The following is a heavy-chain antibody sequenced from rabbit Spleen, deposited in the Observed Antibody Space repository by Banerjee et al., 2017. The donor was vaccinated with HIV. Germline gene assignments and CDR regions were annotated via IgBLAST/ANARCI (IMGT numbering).Heavy chain of an antibody. D-gene: IGHD1-1*01. CDR3: ARDTSSSFSSYGMDL. CDR2: IDTGSSGFT. Sequence: QSLEESGGGLVQPEGSLTLTCIASGVSFSGDSYMCWVRQAPGKGLEWIACIDTGSSGFTYFASWAKGRFTISKTSSTTVTLQMTSLTAADTATYFCARDTSSSFSSYGMDLWGPGTLVTVS. CDR1: GVSFSGDSY. V-gene: IGHV1S40*01. J-gene: IGHJ6*01.